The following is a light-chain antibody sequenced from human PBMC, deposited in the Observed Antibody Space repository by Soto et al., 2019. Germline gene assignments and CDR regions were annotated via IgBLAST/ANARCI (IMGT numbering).Light chain of an antibody. CDR3: QQASGLPFN. CDR2: AAS. CDR1: HSISSW. Sequence: DIQMTQSPSSVSASVGDRVTITCRASHSISSWLAWYQQKPGRAPNLLIYAASSLQSGVPSRFSGSGSGTDFTLTITSLQPEDFATYFCQQASGLPFNFGPGTKVVIK. V-gene: IGKV1-12*01. J-gene: IGKJ3*01.